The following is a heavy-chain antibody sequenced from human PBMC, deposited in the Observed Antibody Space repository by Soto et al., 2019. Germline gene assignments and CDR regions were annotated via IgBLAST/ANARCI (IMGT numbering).Heavy chain of an antibody. CDR2: IDPSGGIT. J-gene: IGHJ4*02. CDR3: ARDAIGHDNYETIGYYFDH. V-gene: IGHV1-46*01. D-gene: IGHD3-22*01. CDR1: GYTFTKFH. Sequence: QVQLIQFGAEVKKPGASVKVSCKASGYTFTKFHIHWVRQAPGQGLEWMGMIDPSGGITRDAQRFQGRITMTRDTSTSSVYMELRSLTSEDTAVYYCARDAIGHDNYETIGYYFDHWGQGTLVTVSS.